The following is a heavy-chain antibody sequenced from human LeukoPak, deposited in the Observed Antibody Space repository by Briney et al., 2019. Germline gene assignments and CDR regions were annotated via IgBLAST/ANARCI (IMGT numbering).Heavy chain of an antibody. D-gene: IGHD1-1*01. J-gene: IGHJ4*02. Sequence: GGSLRLSCAASRFTFNTYWMHWVRQAPGKGLVWVSRIDSDGYSTAYADSVKGRFTISRDNAKNTLYLQMSSLRAEDTAVYYCASEGTAGTTWGPDYWGQGTLVTVSS. CDR2: IDSDGYST. CDR3: ASEGTAGTTWGPDY. CDR1: RFTFNTYW. V-gene: IGHV3-74*01.